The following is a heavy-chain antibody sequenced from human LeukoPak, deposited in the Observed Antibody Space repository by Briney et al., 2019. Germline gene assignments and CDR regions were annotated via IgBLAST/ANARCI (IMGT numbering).Heavy chain of an antibody. CDR2: ISYVETSK. CDR3: AREIGDYDFWSGTRGNGMDV. CDR1: GFTFSSYA. D-gene: IGHD3-3*01. Sequence: RGSLRLSCAASGFTFSSYAMHWVRQAPGKGLEWVAVISYVETSKYYADSVKGRFTISRDNSKNMVYLQMNSLRAEDTAVYYCAREIGDYDFWSGTRGNGMDVWGQGTTVTVSS. J-gene: IGHJ6*02. V-gene: IGHV3-30-3*01.